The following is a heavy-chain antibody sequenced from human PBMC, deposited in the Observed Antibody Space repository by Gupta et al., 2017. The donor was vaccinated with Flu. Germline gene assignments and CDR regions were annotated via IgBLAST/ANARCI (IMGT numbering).Heavy chain of an antibody. CDR2: ISSSSSYI. J-gene: IGHJ4*02. D-gene: IGHD6-19*01. V-gene: IGHV3-21*01. Sequence: EVQLVESGGGLVKPGGSLGLSCAAPGFTFNTYGMNWVRQAPGKGLEWVSSISSSSSYIYYADSVKGRFTISRHNAKNSLYLQMNSLRAEDTAVYYCARAWDVTVAGTFDYWGQGTLVTVSS. CDR1: GFTFNTYG. CDR3: ARAWDVTVAGTFDY.